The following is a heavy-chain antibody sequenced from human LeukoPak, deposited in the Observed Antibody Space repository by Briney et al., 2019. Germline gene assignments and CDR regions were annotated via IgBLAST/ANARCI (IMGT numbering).Heavy chain of an antibody. CDR1: GFTFSTYD. CDR2: IHSGGETI. J-gene: IGHJ4*02. D-gene: IGHD1-1*01. Sequence: QPGGSLRLSCAASGFTFSTYDMNWVRQAPGKGLEWVSYIHSGGETIFYADSVKGRFTISRDIAKHSLYLQMNSLRAEDTAVYYCARKLTGTTYFASWGQGTLVTVSS. CDR3: ARKLTGTTYFAS. V-gene: IGHV3-48*03.